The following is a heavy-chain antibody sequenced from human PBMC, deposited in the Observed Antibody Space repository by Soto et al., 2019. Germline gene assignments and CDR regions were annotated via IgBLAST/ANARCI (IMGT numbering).Heavy chain of an antibody. CDR2: ISAYNGNT. V-gene: IGHV1-18*01. CDR1: CYTFPSYG. J-gene: IGHJ4*02. CDR3: ARDDSGYSGSHYIDYFNF. Sequence: GASVQVSCKASCYTFPSYGIIWVRQAHGQGLEWMGWISAYNGNTYYSQRFQGRLTFTRDTSPGTTYMELSSLTSEDTAIYYCARDDSGYSGSHYIDYFNFWGQGTLVTVSS. D-gene: IGHD1-26*01.